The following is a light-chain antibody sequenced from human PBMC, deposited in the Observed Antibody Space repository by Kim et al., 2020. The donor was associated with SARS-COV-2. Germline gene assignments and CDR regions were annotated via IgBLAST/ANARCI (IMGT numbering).Light chain of an antibody. V-gene: IGLV2-8*01. CDR1: SVDVSGYNY. J-gene: IGLJ2*01. CDR2: EVN. Sequence: LSCTRTSVDVSGYNYVSWYQQHPGKAPKFIIYEVNKRPSGVPDRFSGSNSGNTASLTVSGLQAEDEADYYCSSFAGSNNPVVFGGGTQLTVL. CDR3: SSFAGSNNPVV.